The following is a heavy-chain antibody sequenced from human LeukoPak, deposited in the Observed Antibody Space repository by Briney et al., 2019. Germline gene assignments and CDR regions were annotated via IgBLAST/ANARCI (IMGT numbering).Heavy chain of an antibody. D-gene: IGHD3-22*01. V-gene: IGHV3-9*01. Sequence: QPGRSLRLSCAASGFTFDDYAMHWVRQAPGKGLEWVSGIRWNSGSIGYADSVKGRFTISRDNAKNSLYLQMNSLRAEDTALYYCAKVFSYDSISDAFDIWGQGTMVTVSS. J-gene: IGHJ3*02. CDR3: AKVFSYDSISDAFDI. CDR1: GFTFDDYA. CDR2: IRWNSGSI.